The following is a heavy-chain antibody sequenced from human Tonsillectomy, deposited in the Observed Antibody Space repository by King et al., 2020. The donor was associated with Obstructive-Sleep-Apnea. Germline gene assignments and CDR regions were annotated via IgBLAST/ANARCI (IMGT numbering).Heavy chain of an antibody. J-gene: IGHJ6*02. CDR2: ISYDGSNK. Sequence: VQLVESGGGVVQPGRSLRLSCAASGFTFSSYAMHWVRQAPGKGLEWVAVISYDGSNKYYADSVKGRFTISRDNSKNTLYLQMNSLRAEDTAVYYCARDDCSSTSCLVGMDVWGQGTTVTVSS. CDR1: GFTFSSYA. V-gene: IGHV3-30*04. D-gene: IGHD2-2*01. CDR3: ARDDCSSTSCLVGMDV.